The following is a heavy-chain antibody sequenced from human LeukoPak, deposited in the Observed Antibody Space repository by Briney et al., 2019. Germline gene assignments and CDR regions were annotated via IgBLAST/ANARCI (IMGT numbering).Heavy chain of an antibody. Sequence: PGGSLRLSCVGSEHIVSTNYMSWVRQAPGKGLEWVSVIYPGGTTYYADSVKGRFTTSRDNSKVYLQVNSLRVEDTAVYYCATTPRVVYFDYWGQGTLVTVSS. V-gene: IGHV3-66*01. J-gene: IGHJ4*02. CDR3: ATTPRVVYFDY. CDR2: IYPGGTT. D-gene: IGHD2-8*02. CDR1: EHIVSTNY.